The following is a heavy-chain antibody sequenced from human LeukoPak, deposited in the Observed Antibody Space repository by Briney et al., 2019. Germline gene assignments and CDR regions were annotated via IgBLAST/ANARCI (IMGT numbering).Heavy chain of an antibody. CDR2: ISWNSDSI. V-gene: IGHV3-9*01. J-gene: IGHJ4*02. CDR1: GFTFDDYA. D-gene: IGHD6-13*01. Sequence: PGRSLRLSCAASGFTFDDYAMHWVRQAPGKGLEWVSGISWNSDSIGYADSVKGRFTISRDNAKNSLYLQMNSLRAEDTALYYCAKGIGAAVRNALDSWGQGTLVPVSS. CDR3: AKGIGAAVRNALDS.